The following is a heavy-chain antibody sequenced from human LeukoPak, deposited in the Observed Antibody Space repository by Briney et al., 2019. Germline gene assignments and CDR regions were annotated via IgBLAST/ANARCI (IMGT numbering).Heavy chain of an antibody. J-gene: IGHJ4*02. CDR2: INPNSGGT. V-gene: IGHV1-2*02. Sequence: ASVKVSCKASGYTFTGYYMHWVRQAPGQGLEWMGWINPNSGGTNYAQKFQGRVTMTRDTSISTAYMELSRLRSDDTAVYYCARVPGWSGVCYVPEFDYWGQGTLVTVSS. CDR1: GYTFTGYY. CDR3: ARVPGWSGVCYVPEFDY. D-gene: IGHD3-3*01.